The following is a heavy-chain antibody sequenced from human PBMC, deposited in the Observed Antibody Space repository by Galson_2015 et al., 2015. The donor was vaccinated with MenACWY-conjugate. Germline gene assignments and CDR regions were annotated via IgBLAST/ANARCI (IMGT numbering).Heavy chain of an antibody. D-gene: IGHD5-18*01. CDR3: ARDSPRRYSHGPGYYYSMDV. Sequence: SLRLSCAASGFTFNTHAMSWVRQAPGKGLEWVSGIGGRGGSGAGTYYADSVKGRFTISRDNSKNMLYLRMNSLRAEDTAVYYCARDSPRRYSHGPGYYYSMDVWGQGTTVTVSS. J-gene: IGHJ6*02. CDR2: IGGRGGSGAGT. CDR1: GFTFNTHA. V-gene: IGHV3-23*01.